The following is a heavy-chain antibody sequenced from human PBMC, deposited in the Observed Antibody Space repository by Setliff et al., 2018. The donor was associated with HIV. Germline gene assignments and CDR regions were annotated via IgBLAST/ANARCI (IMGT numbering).Heavy chain of an antibody. CDR3: AREYDFWSGYLNYFDY. V-gene: IGHV1-18*04. D-gene: IGHD3-3*01. CDR2: ISASNGDT. Sequence: ASVKVSCKASGYTFRRFGITWVRQAPGQGLEWMGWISASNGDTNYAQKFQGRVTMTTDTSTSTAYMELRSLRSDDTAVYYCAREYDFWSGYLNYFDYWGQGTLVTVSS. CDR1: GYTFRRFG. J-gene: IGHJ4*02.